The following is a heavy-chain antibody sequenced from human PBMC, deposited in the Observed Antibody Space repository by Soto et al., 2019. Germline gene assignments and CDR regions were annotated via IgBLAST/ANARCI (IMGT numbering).Heavy chain of an antibody. Sequence: GASVKVSCKASGYTFTSYAMHWVRQAPGQRLEWMGWINAGNGNTKYSQKFQGRVTITRDTSASTAYMELSSLRSEDTAVYYCARRRYFDWFTANWFDPWGQGTLVTVSS. CDR2: INAGNGNT. CDR3: ARRRYFDWFTANWFDP. D-gene: IGHD3-9*01. CDR1: GYTFTSYA. J-gene: IGHJ5*02. V-gene: IGHV1-3*01.